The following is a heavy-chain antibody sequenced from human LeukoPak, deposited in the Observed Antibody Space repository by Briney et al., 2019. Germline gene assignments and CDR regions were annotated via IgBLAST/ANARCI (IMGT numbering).Heavy chain of an antibody. CDR2: ISGSGGST. J-gene: IGHJ4*02. CDR1: GFTFSSYA. D-gene: IGHD3-3*02. Sequence: GRSLRLSCAASGFTFSSYAMSWVRQAPGKGLEWVSAISGSGGSTYYADSVKGRFTISRDNSKNTLYLQMNSLRAEDTAVYYCAKHFWSGYYLWDYWGQGTLVTVSS. V-gene: IGHV3-23*01. CDR3: AKHFWSGYYLWDY.